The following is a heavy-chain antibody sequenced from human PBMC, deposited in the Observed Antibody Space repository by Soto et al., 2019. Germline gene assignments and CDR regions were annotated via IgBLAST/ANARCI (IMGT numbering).Heavy chain of an antibody. V-gene: IGHV3-23*01. J-gene: IGHJ3*02. CDR3: AKAHYYDSSGYYYAFDI. D-gene: IGHD3-22*01. CDR2: ISGSGGST. Sequence: GGSLRLSCAASGFTFSIYAMSWVRQAPGKGLEWVSAISGSGGSTYYADSVKGRFTISRDNSKNTLYLQMNSLRAEDTAVYYCAKAHYYDSSGYYYAFDIWGQGTMVTVSS. CDR1: GFTFSIYA.